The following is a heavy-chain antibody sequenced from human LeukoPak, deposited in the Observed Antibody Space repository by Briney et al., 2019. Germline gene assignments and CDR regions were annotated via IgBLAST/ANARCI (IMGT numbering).Heavy chain of an antibody. CDR3: ARRSSSSWYSGPWVDY. Sequence: GESLKISCKGSGYSLTSYWIGWVRQMPGKGLEWMGIIYPGDSDTRYSPSFQGQVTISADKSISTAYLQWSSLKASDTAMYYCARRSSSSWYSGPWVDYWGQGTLVTVSS. CDR2: IYPGDSDT. CDR1: GYSLTSYW. D-gene: IGHD6-13*01. J-gene: IGHJ4*02. V-gene: IGHV5-51*01.